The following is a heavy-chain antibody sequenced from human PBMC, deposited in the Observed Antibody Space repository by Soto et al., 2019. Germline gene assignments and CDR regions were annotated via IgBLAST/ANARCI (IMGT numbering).Heavy chain of an antibody. Sequence: ASVKVSCKASGYTFTSYAMHWVRQAPGQRLEWMGWINAGTGNTKYSQKFQGRVTITRDTSASTAYMELSSLRSEDTAVYYCASSSWLNYYYGMDVWGQGTTVTVSS. V-gene: IGHV1-3*01. CDR1: GYTFTSYA. CDR3: ASSSWLNYYYGMDV. CDR2: INAGTGNT. J-gene: IGHJ6*02. D-gene: IGHD6-13*01.